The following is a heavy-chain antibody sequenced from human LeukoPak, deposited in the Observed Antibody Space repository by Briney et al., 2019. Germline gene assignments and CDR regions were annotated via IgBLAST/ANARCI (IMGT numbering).Heavy chain of an antibody. V-gene: IGHV4-61*02. D-gene: IGHD2-2*01. CDR3: ARGWLGRRSSTSWLGGAYYYYYMDV. CDR2: IYTTGST. CDR1: GGSISSGSYC. Sequence: SQTLSLTCTVSGGSISSGSYCWNWIRQPAGKGLEWIGRIYTTGSTNYNPSLKSRVIISKDTPENHFSLKLRSVTAADTAVYYCARGWLGRRSSTSWLGGAYYYYYMDVWGKGTTVTVSS. J-gene: IGHJ6*03.